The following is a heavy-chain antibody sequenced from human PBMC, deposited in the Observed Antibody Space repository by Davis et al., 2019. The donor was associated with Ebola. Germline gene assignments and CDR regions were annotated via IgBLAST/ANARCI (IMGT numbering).Heavy chain of an antibody. CDR1: GFTFSSYG. V-gene: IGHV3-33*01. D-gene: IGHD2-8*02. J-gene: IGHJ4*02. CDR2: IWYDGSNK. Sequence: GESLKISCAASGFTFSSYGMHWVRQAPGKGLEWVAVIWYDGSNKYYADSVKGRFTISRDNSKNTLYLQMNSLRAEDTAVYYCARDRRYWTGTAYYFDYWGQGTLVTVSS. CDR3: ARDRRYWTGTAYYFDY.